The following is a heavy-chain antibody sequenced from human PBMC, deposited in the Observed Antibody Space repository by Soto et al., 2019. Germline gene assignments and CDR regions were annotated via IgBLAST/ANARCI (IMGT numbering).Heavy chain of an antibody. V-gene: IGHV4-38-2*01. CDR1: GYSISSGYY. CDR3: ARAFYGDSGAYYYGMDV. Sequence: LSLTCAVSGYSISSGYYWGWIRQPPGKGLEWIGNIHHSGSTYYNPSLKSRVTISVDTAKNQLSLKLSSVTAADTAVDYCARAFYGDSGAYYYGMDVCHQGTTGAASS. CDR2: IHHSGST. D-gene: IGHD4-17*01. J-gene: IGHJ6*02.